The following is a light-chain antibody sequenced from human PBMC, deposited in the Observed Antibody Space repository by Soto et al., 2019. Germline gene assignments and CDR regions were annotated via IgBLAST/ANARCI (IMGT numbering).Light chain of an antibody. CDR2: DVS. CDR1: SGDVGGYDF. V-gene: IGLV2-14*01. CDR3: CSCSRSSTLYV. Sequence: QSALTQPASVSGSPGQSITISCTGASGDVGGYDFVSWYQQQPGKAPKLIIYDVSNRPSGVSNRFSGSKSGNTASLTISGLQDEDEADYYCCSCSRSSTLYVFGTGTKVTVL. J-gene: IGLJ1*01.